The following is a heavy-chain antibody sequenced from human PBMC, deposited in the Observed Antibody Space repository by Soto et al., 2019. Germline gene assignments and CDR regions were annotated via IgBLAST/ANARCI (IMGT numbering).Heavy chain of an antibody. CDR1: GFTFSGYG. CDR2: ISYDGSKK. CDR3: ARDRLTIFGIIIINGMDV. D-gene: IGHD3-3*01. Sequence: GGSLRLSCAASGFTFSGYGMHWVRQAPGKGLEWVALISYDGSKKYYADSVKGRFSVSRDNSKKTLYLQMNNLRPEDTAVYYCARDRLTIFGIIIINGMDVWGQGTTVTVSS. V-gene: IGHV3-30*03. J-gene: IGHJ6*02.